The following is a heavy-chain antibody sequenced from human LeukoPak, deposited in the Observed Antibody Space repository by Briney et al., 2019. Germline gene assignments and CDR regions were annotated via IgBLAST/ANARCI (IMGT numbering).Heavy chain of an antibody. CDR3: ARNDRSGYFEY. D-gene: IGHD3-22*01. V-gene: IGHV4-38-2*01. J-gene: IGHJ4*02. CDR2: CYHSGST. CDR1: DYSISSSNY. Sequence: SETLSLTCAVSDYSISSSNYWGWIRQPPGKGLEGIGSCYHSGSTHYRPSLKSRVTISVDTSKNQFSLKLSSVTAADTAVYYCARNDRSGYFEYWGQGTLVTVSS.